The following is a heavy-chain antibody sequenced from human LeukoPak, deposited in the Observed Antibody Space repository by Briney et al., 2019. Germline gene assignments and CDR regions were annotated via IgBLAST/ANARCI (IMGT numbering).Heavy chain of an antibody. CDR2: IYHSGST. D-gene: IGHD3-9*01. V-gene: IGHV4-4*02. Sequence: SGTLSLTCAVSGGSISSSNWWSWVRQPPGEGLGWIGEIYHSGSTNYNPSLKSRVTTSVDKSKNQFSLKLSSVTAADKGVYYCAGGAYDSLTGYYGNWFDPWGQGTLVTVS. CDR3: AGGAYDSLTGYYGNWFDP. J-gene: IGHJ5*02. CDR1: GGSISSSNW.